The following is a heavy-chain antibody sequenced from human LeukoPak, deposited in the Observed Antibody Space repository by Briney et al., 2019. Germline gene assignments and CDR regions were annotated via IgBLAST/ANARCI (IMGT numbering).Heavy chain of an antibody. CDR1: GDSVSSNSAA. CDR3: ARVLSRNTAMMIDY. J-gene: IGHJ4*02. CDR2: TYYRSKWYN. V-gene: IGHV6-1*01. D-gene: IGHD5-18*01. Sequence: SQTLSLTCAISGDSVSSNSAAWNWIRQSPSRGLEWLGMTYYRSKWYNDYAVSVESRITINLDTSKNQFSLQLRSVTPEDTAVYYCARVLSRNTAMMIDYWGQGTLVTVSS.